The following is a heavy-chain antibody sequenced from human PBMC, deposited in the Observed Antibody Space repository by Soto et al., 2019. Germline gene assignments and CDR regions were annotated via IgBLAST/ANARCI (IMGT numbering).Heavy chain of an antibody. CDR1: GFSLRTSGVG. Sequence: GSGPTLVNPTQTLTLTCTFSGFSLRTSGVGVGWIRQPPGKALEWLTLVFWDNDKRYSPSLQSRLTITKDTSKNQVVLTMANMDPVDTATYYCARLYYYDSSGYLRPFDYWGQGTLVTAPQ. J-gene: IGHJ4*02. CDR3: ARLYYYDSSGYLRPFDY. V-gene: IGHV2-5*02. CDR2: VFWDNDK. D-gene: IGHD3-22*01.